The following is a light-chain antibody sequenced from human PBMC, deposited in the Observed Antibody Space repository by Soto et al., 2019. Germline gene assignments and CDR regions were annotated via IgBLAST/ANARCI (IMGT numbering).Light chain of an antibody. CDR2: DVS. Sequence: QSVLTQLASVSGSPGESITISCTGTSSDVGGYNYVSWYQQHPGKAPKLMIYDVSNRPSGVSNRLSGSKSGNTASLTISGLQAEDEADYYCFSYTSSGTMIFGGGTKLTVL. CDR1: SSDVGGYNY. V-gene: IGLV2-14*03. CDR3: FSYTSSGTMI. J-gene: IGLJ2*01.